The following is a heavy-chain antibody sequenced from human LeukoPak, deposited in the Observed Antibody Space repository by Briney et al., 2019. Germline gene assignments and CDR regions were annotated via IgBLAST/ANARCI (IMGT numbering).Heavy chain of an antibody. J-gene: IGHJ1*01. CDR2: INPSGGST. CDR3: ARDESTSILWW. D-gene: IGHD2-21*01. Sequence: GASVKVSCKASGYTFINSYMHCVRQAPGQGLEWMGIINPSGGSTSYAQKFQGRVTMTRDTSTSTVYMELSSLRSEDTAVYYCARDESTSILWWWGQGTLVTVSS. V-gene: IGHV1-46*01. CDR1: GYTFINSY.